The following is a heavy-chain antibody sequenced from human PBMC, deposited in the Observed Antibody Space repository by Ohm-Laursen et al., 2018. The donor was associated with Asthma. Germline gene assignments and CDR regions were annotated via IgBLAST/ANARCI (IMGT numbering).Heavy chain of an antibody. D-gene: IGHD4-11*01. CDR3: ARGSDYSPSGS. J-gene: IGHJ5*02. CDR2: INPNSGNT. V-gene: IGHV1-8*02. CDR1: GYTFTGYY. Sequence: SSVKVSCKASGYTFTGYYMHWVRQAPGQGLEWMGRINPNSGNTGYAQKFQGRVTMTRNTSISTAYMELSSLRSEDTAVYYCARGSDYSPSGSWGQGTLVTVSS.